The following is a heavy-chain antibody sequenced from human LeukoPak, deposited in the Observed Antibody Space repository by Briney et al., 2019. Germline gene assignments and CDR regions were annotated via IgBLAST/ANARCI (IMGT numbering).Heavy chain of an antibody. CDR1: GYTFTSYD. D-gene: IGHD1-26*01. V-gene: IGHV1-8*01. Sequence: ASVKVSCKASGYTFTSYDINWVRQATGQGLEWMGWMNPNSGNTGYPQKFQGRVTMTRNTSISTAYMELSSLRSEDTAVYYCARVKDWELYFDYWGQGTLVTVSS. CDR2: MNPNSGNT. J-gene: IGHJ4*02. CDR3: ARVKDWELYFDY.